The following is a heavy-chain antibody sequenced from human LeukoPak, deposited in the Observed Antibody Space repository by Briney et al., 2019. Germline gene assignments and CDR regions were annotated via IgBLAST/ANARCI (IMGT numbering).Heavy chain of an antibody. CDR1: RGTFSNYV. J-gene: IGHJ3*02. D-gene: IGHD3-16*02. V-gene: IGHV1-69*05. CDR2: IIPIFGTV. CDR3: ARISPIYDYVWGSYRHDAFDI. Sequence: SVKVSCKASRGTFSNYVFSWVRQAPGQGLEWMGGIIPIFGTVNYAQKFQGRVTITTDESTNTAYMELSSLRAEDTAVYYCARISPIYDYVWGSYRHDAFDIWGQGTMVTVSS.